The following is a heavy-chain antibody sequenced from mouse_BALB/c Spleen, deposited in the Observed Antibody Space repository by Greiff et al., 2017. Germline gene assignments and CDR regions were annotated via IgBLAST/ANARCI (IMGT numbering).Heavy chain of an antibody. CDR3: TRSSSYWFAY. D-gene: IGHD1-1*01. V-gene: IGHV1S127*01. CDR2: IDPSDSYT. J-gene: IGHJ3*01. Sequence: QVQLQQPGAELVKPGASVKMSCKASGYTFTSYWMHWVKQRPGQGLEWIGVIDPSDSYTSYNQKFKGKATLTVDTSSSTAYMQLSSLTSEDSAVYYCTRSSSYWFAYWGQGTLVTVSA. CDR1: GYTFTSYW.